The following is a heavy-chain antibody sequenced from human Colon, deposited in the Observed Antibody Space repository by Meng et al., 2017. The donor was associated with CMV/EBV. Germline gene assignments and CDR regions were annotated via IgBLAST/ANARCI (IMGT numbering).Heavy chain of an antibody. CDR1: GFTFSTYS. V-gene: IGHV3-21*01. CDR3: ARGAGGFDY. J-gene: IGHJ4*02. CDR2: ISTTSTYI. D-gene: IGHD3-10*01. Sequence: GGSLRLSCAASGFTFSTYSMNWVRQAPGKGLEWVSSISTTSTYIFYADSVRGRFTISRDNAKNSLFLQMDSLRVEDTAVYYCARGAGGFDYWGQGTRVTVSS.